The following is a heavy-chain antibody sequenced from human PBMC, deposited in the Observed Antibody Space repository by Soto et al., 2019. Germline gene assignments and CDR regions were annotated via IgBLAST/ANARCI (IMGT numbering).Heavy chain of an antibody. D-gene: IGHD1-26*01. Sequence: QVQLVESGGGVVQPGRSLRVSCAASGFTFSSYGLHWVRQAPGKGLEGAAALSFDGSIESYADSVKVRFTISRDNSKNALHLQMNSLRTVDTAVYYCARLLKEGILRSTTPLGYWGQGTLVTVSS. J-gene: IGHJ4*02. CDR2: LSFDGSIE. CDR1: GFTFSSYG. V-gene: IGHV3-30*03. CDR3: ARLLKEGILRSTTPLGY.